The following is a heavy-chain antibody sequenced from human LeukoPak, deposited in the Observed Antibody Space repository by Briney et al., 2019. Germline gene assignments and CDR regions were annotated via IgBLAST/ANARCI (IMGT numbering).Heavy chain of an antibody. J-gene: IGHJ5*02. CDR2: INHSGST. V-gene: IGHV4-34*01. CDR3: ARLNSPGWFDP. Sequence: SETLSLTCAVYGGSFSGYYWSWIRQPPGKGLEWIGEINHSGSTNYSPSLKSRLTISVDTSKNQFSLKLSSVTAADTAVYYCARLNSPGWFDPWGQGTLVTVSS. CDR1: GGSFSGYY.